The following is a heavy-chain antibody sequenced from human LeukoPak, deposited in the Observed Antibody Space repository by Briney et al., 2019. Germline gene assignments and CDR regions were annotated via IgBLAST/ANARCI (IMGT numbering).Heavy chain of an antibody. V-gene: IGHV3-7*01. D-gene: IGHD3-16*02. CDR2: IKQDGSEK. CDR3: AREIYDYVWGSYLLDY. J-gene: IGHJ4*02. Sequence: GGSLRLSCAASGFTFNTYWMTWVRQAPGKGLEWVANIKQDGSEKYYVDSVKGRFSISRDNAKNSLYLQMDSLRAEDTAVYYCAREIYDYVWGSYLLDYWGQGTLVTVSS. CDR1: GFTFNTYW.